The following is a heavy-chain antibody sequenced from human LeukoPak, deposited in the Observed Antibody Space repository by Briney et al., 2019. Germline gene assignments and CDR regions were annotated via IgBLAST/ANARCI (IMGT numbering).Heavy chain of an antibody. CDR1: GYTFTGYY. CDR3: ACATPTMIVVVLTDAFDI. D-gene: IGHD3-22*01. J-gene: IGHJ3*02. Sequence: GASVKVSCKASGYTFTGYYMHWVRQAPGQGLEWMGWINPNSGGTNYAQKFQGRVTMTRDTSISTAYMELSRLRSDDTAVYYCACATPTMIVVVLTDAFDIWGQGTMVTVSS. V-gene: IGHV1-2*02. CDR2: INPNSGGT.